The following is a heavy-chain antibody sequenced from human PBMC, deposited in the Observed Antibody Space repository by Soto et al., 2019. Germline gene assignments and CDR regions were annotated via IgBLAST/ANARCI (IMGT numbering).Heavy chain of an antibody. Sequence: ASVKVSCKASGFTFTSSAVQWVRQARGQRLEWIGWIVVGSGNTNYAQKFQERVTITRDMSTSTAYMELSSLRSEDTAVYYCAADHRYYYDSSGYYPRNAFDFWGQGTMVTVSS. V-gene: IGHV1-58*01. CDR3: AADHRYYYDSSGYYPRNAFDF. D-gene: IGHD3-22*01. J-gene: IGHJ3*01. CDR2: IVVGSGNT. CDR1: GFTFTSSA.